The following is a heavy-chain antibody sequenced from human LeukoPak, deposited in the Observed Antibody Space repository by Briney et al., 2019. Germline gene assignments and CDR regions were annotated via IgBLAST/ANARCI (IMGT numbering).Heavy chain of an antibody. CDR3: ARGRRGVRGALLYYYYYYMDV. CDR1: GGSISSYY. CDR2: IYYSGST. D-gene: IGHD3-10*01. J-gene: IGHJ6*03. Sequence: SETLSLTCTVSGGSISSYYWSWIRQPPRKGLDWIGYIYYSGSTNYNPSLKSRVTISVDTSKNQFSLKLSSVTAADTAVYYCARGRRGVRGALLYYYYYYMDVWGKGTTVTISS. V-gene: IGHV4-59*01.